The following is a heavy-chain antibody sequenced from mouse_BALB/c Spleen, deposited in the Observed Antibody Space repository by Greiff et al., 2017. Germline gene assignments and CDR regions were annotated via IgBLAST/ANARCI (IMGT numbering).Heavy chain of an antibody. CDR1: GFTFSSYT. V-gene: IGHV5-12-2*01. Sequence: EVKVVESGGGLVQPGGSLKLSCAASGFTFSSYTMSWVRQTPEKRLEWVAYISNGGGSTYYPDTVKGRFTISRDNAKNTLYLQMSSLKSEDTAMYYCARHPYYYAMDYWGQGTSVTVSS. CDR2: ISNGGGST. CDR3: ARHPYYYAMDY. J-gene: IGHJ4*01.